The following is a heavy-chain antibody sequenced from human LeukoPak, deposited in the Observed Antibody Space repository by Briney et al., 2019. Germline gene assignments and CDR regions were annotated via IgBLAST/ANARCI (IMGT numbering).Heavy chain of an antibody. J-gene: IGHJ4*02. CDR3: ARISLLRYEGVNFDY. D-gene: IGHD2-2*01. CDR1: GGSISSCY. V-gene: IGHV4-59*01. Sequence: PSETLSLTCTVSGGSISSCYWSWIRQPTGKGLEWIGYIYYSGSTNYNPSLKSRVTISVDTSKNQFSLKLSSVTAADTAVYYCARISLLRYEGVNFDYWGQGTLVTVSS. CDR2: IYYSGST.